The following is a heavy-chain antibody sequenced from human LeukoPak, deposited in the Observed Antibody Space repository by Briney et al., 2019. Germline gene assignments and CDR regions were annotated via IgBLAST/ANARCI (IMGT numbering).Heavy chain of an antibody. CDR3: ARGGLVVINWFDP. D-gene: IGHD2-2*01. J-gene: IGHJ5*02. CDR2: INTDTGNP. V-gene: IGHV7-4-1*02. Sequence: ASVTVSFTASGYTFTSYAMSWVRQAPGQGLEWMGWINTDTGNPTYAQGFTGRFVFSLDTSVSTAYLQISSLKAEDTAVYYCARGGLVVINWFDPWGQGTLVTVSS. CDR1: GYTFTSYA.